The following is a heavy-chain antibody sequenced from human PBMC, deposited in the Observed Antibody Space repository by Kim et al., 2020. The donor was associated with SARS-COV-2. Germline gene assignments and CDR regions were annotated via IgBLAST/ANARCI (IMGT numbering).Heavy chain of an antibody. D-gene: IGHD6-6*01. CDR3: AREQLVAVDY. J-gene: IGHJ4*02. Sequence: NKYYAASVKGRFTISRDNSKNTLYLQMNSLRAEDTAVYYCAREQLVAVDYWGQGTLVTVSS. CDR2: NK. V-gene: IGHV3-33*01.